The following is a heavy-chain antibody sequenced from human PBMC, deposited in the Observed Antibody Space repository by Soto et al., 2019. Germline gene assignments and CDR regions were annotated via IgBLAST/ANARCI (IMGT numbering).Heavy chain of an antibody. CDR1: GYTFTGYY. CDR3: ARDAGYSSSWYSRTKNYFDY. CDR2: INPNSGGT. J-gene: IGHJ4*02. Sequence: QVQLVRSGAEVKKPGASVKVSCKASGYTFTGYYMHWVRQAPGQGLEWMGWINPNSGGTNYAQKFQGWVTMTRDTSISTAYMELSRLRSDDTAVYYCARDAGYSSSWYSRTKNYFDYWGQGTLVTVSS. D-gene: IGHD6-13*01. V-gene: IGHV1-2*04.